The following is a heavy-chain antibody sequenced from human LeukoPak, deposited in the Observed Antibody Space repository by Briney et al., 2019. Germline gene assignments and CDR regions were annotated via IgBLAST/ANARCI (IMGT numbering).Heavy chain of an antibody. Sequence: PGGSLRLSRAASGFTFSDYYMSWIRQAPGKGLEWVSYISSSGSTIYYADSVKGRFTISRDNAKNSLYLQMNSLRAEDTAVYYCARDLRVQEPTFDYWGQGTLVTVSS. CDR2: ISSSGSTI. J-gene: IGHJ4*02. CDR3: ARDLRVQEPTFDY. D-gene: IGHD4-11*01. CDR1: GFTFSDYY. V-gene: IGHV3-11*04.